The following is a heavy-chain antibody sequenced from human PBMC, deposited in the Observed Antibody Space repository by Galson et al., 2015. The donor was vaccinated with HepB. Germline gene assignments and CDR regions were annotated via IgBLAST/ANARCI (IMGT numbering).Heavy chain of an antibody. V-gene: IGHV3-30*04. CDR2: ISYDGSNK. CDR1: GFTFSSYA. D-gene: IGHD4-17*01. J-gene: IGHJ5*02. Sequence: SLRLSCAASGFTFSSYAMHWVRQAPGKGLEWVAVISYDGSNKYYADSVKGRFTISRDNSKNTLYLQMNSLRAEDTAVYYCARDTDWFDPWGQGTLVTVSS. CDR3: ARDTDWFDP.